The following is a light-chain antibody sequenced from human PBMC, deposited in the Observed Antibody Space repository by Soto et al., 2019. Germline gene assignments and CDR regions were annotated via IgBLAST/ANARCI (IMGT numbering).Light chain of an antibody. CDR3: QQFNSYPVT. V-gene: IGKV1-9*01. Sequence: IQLTQSPSSLSASVGDRVTITCRASQGIRSYLAWYQQKPGEAPKLLIYAASTLQSGVPSRFSGSGSGTDFTLTISSLQPEDFATFCCQQFNSYPVTFGQGTRLEIK. CDR2: AAS. CDR1: QGIRSY. J-gene: IGKJ5*01.